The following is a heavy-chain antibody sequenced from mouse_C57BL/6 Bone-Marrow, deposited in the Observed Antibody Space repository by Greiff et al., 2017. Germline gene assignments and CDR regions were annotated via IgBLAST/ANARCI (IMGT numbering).Heavy chain of an antibody. D-gene: IGHD2-1*01. CDR1: GYTFTSYW. J-gene: IGHJ2*01. CDR2: IDPSDSYT. V-gene: IGHV1-69*01. Sequence: VQLQQPGAELVLPGASVKLSCKASGYTFTSYWMHWVQQRPGQGLEWIGEIDPSDSYTNYNQKFKGKSTLTVDKSSRTTYMQLSSLTSEASAGYYCASSTIYYFDYWGQGTTLTVSS. CDR3: ASSTIYYFDY.